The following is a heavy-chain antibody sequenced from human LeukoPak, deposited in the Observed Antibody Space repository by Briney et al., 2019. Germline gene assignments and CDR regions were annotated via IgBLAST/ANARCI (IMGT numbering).Heavy chain of an antibody. CDR2: IIPILGIA. CDR3: ARPFGYCSSTSCYANYYYYGMDV. Sequence: SVKVSCKASGGTFSSYAISWVRQAPGQGLEWMGRIIPILGIANYAQKFQGRVTITADKSTSTAYMELSSLRSEDTAVYYCARPFGYCSSTSCYANYYYYGMDVWGQGTTVTVSS. CDR1: GGTFSSYA. J-gene: IGHJ6*02. V-gene: IGHV1-69*04. D-gene: IGHD2-2*03.